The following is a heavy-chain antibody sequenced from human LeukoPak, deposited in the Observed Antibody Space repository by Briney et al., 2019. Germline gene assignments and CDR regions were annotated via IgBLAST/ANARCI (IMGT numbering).Heavy chain of an antibody. CDR1: GYTFTSYD. D-gene: IGHD3-9*01. CDR3: ASGPPPTILRYFDWLEKFFDY. J-gene: IGHJ4*02. V-gene: IGHV1-8*01. Sequence: ASVKVSCKASGYTFTSYDINWVRQATGQGLEGMGWMNPNSGNTGYAQKFQGRVTMTRNTSISTAYMELSSLRSEDTAVYYCASGPPPTILRYFDWLEKFFDYWGQGTLVTVSS. CDR2: MNPNSGNT.